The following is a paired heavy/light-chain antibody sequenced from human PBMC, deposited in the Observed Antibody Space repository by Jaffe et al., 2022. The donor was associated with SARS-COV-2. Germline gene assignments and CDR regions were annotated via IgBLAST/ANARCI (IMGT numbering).Heavy chain of an antibody. D-gene: IGHD5-18*01. J-gene: IGHJ4*02. V-gene: IGHV3-23*01. CDR3: AKQEHSNGYVGDC. Sequence: EVQLLDSGGGLVQPGGSLRLSCAASGITLRNYAVSWVRQAPGKGLEWVSAISGSGGTKYYADSVEGRFTISRDNSRNTVYLQMNSLRADDTALYYCAKQEHSNGYVGDCWGQGTLVTVSS. CDR1: GITLRNYA. CDR2: ISGSGGTK.
Light chain of an antibody. V-gene: IGKV4-1*01. CDR2: WAS. J-gene: IGKJ1*01. Sequence: DIVMTQSPDSLAVSLGERATINCKSSQSVLSSSNNRNYLGWFQQKAGQPPKLLLYWASTRESGVPDRFSGSGSGTDFTLTISSLQAEDVAVYYCQQYYSNTWTFGQGTKVEVK. CDR3: QQYYSNTWT. CDR1: QSVLSSSNNRNY.